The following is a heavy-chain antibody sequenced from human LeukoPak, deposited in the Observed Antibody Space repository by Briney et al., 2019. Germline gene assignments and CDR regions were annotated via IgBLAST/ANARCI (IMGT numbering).Heavy chain of an antibody. CDR3: ASVHLVYCSSTSCYWDY. V-gene: IGHV1-69*01. CDR1: GGTFSSYA. D-gene: IGHD2-2*01. Sequence: VASVKVSCKASGGTFSSYAISWVRQAPGQGLEWMGGIIPIFGTANYAQKFQGRVTITADESTSTAYMELSSLRSEDTAVYYCASVHLVYCSSTSCYWDYWGQGTLVTVSS. J-gene: IGHJ4*02. CDR2: IIPIFGTA.